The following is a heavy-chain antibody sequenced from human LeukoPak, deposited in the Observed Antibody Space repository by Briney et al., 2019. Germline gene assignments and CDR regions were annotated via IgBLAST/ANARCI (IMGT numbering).Heavy chain of an antibody. J-gene: IGHJ5*02. Sequence: GGSLRLSCAASGFTFNNYAINWVRQAPGKGLEWVSGISGSGGSTYYADSVKGRFIISRDNSKNTLYLQMNSLRAEDTAVYYCAKDLVVAATRPIRFDPWGQGTLVTVSS. CDR1: GFTFNNYA. CDR3: AKDLVVAATRPIRFDP. D-gene: IGHD2-15*01. V-gene: IGHV3-23*01. CDR2: ISGSGGST.